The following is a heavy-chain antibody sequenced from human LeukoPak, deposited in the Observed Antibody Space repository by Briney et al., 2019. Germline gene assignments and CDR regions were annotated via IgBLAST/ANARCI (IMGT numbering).Heavy chain of an antibody. Sequence: GGSLRLSCAASGFSFNDYPMHWVRQAPGKGLEWVSLISGDGSVTYYADSVKGRLTISRDNSKNSLYLQMNSLRVEDSALYYCATGSQPGTTFDYWGQGTLVTASS. J-gene: IGHJ4*02. CDR3: ATGSQPGTTFDY. V-gene: IGHV3-43*02. CDR2: ISGDGSVT. D-gene: IGHD1-14*01. CDR1: GFSFNDYP.